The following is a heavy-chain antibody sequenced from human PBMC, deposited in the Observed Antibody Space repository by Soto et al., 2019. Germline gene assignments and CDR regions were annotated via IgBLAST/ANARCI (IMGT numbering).Heavy chain of an antibody. J-gene: IGHJ5*01. V-gene: IGHV5-51*01. CDR2: IFPIDSDT. D-gene: IGHD1-20*01. CDR3: ARHEYNSRLCHS. CDR1: GCSLTSSR. Sequence: VQISGKRCGCSLTSSRWGWDRQMPGKGLEWMGIIFPIDSDTRYSPSFQGQVTISADKSISTAYLQWSSLKASDTAMYYWARHEYNSRLCHSWGQGPLVSV.